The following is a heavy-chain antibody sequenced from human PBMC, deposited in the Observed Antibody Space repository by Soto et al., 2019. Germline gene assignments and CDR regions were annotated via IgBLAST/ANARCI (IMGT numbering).Heavy chain of an antibody. J-gene: IGHJ6*02. CDR1: GGSISSGGYY. CDR3: ARGGRRSPAMDV. Sequence: QVQLQESGPGLVRPSQTLSLTCTVSGGSISSGGYYWSWIRQHPGKGLEWIGYIYYSGSTYYNPSLKSRVTISVDTSKNQFSRKLSSVTAADTAVYYCARGGRRSPAMDVWGQGTTVTVSS. V-gene: IGHV4-31*03. CDR2: IYYSGST.